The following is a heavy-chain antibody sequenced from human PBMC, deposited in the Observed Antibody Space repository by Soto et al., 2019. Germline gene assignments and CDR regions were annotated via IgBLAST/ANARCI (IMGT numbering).Heavy chain of an antibody. V-gene: IGHV1-24*01. Sequence: QVQLVQSGAEVKKPGASVKVSCKVSGYTLSELSIHWVRQAPGKGLEWLGGFDPEEHETIYAQKFQDRLIMTQGTSTDTGYMSLTSLRSEDTALYYCATAHYYGSGSHFDSWGRGTLVTVSS. CDR3: ATAHYYGSGSHFDS. D-gene: IGHD3-10*01. J-gene: IGHJ4*02. CDR1: GYTLSELS. CDR2: FDPEEHET.